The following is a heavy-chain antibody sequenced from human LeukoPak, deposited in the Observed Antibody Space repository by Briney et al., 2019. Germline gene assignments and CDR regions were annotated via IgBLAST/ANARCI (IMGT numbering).Heavy chain of an antibody. J-gene: IGHJ4*02. D-gene: IGHD6-19*01. V-gene: IGHV1-24*01. CDR3: ATADVAVAGTPDY. CDR1: GYTLTELS. Sequence: ASVKVSCKVSGYTLTELSMHWVRQAPGKGLEWMGRFDPEDGETIYAQKFQGRVTMTEDTSTNTAYMELSSLRSEDTAAYYCATADVAVAGTPDYWGQGTLVTVSS. CDR2: FDPEDGET.